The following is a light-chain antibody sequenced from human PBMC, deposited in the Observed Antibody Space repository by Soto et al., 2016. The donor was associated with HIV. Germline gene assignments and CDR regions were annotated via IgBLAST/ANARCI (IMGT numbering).Light chain of an antibody. CDR1: QSISSW. J-gene: IGKJ2*01. V-gene: IGKV1-5*03. CDR2: KAF. CDR3: QQYDDYPYT. Sequence: DIQMTQSPSTLSASVGDRVTITCRASQSISSWLAWYQQKPGKAPKLLIYKAFSLESGVPSRFSGSGSGTEFTLTISSLQPEDFATYYCQQYDDYPYTFGQGTKLEIK.